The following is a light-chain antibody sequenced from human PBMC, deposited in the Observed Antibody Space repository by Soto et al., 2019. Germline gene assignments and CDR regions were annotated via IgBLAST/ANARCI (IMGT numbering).Light chain of an antibody. CDR2: EVS. J-gene: IGLJ6*01. V-gene: IGLV2-8*01. CDR3: RRYAGIHNSTLFRSP. Sequence: QSVLTQPPSASGSPGQSVTISCTGTSGDVGGYNYVSWYQQHPGKAPKLMIFEVSERPSGVPDRFSASKSGNTASLTVSGLQAVVEAVCHPRRYAGIHNSTLFRSPFG. CDR1: SGDVGGYNY.